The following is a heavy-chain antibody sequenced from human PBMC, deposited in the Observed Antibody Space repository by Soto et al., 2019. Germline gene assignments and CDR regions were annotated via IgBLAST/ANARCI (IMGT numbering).Heavy chain of an antibody. Sequence: QVQLQESGPGLVKPSQTLSLTCTVSGGSISRGDYYWSWIRQPPGKGLEWIGYSYYSGYTYYNPSLKCRVTISVDTSKNQFSLTLSSVTAADKAVYYCARGGNGYDILNGFSLHYWGHGNLVTVSS. V-gene: IGHV4-30-4*01. J-gene: IGHJ4*01. CDR2: SYYSGYT. CDR1: GGSISRGDYY. D-gene: IGHD3-9*01. CDR3: ARGGNGYDILNGFSLHY.